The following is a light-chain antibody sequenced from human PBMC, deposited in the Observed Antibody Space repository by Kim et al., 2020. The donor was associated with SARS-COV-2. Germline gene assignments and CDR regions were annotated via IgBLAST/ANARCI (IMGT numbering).Light chain of an antibody. CDR2: RNN. J-gene: IGLJ3*02. Sequence: QTATVTCPGTRDRVGNQGAAWLRQRQGLPPKRLSYRNNSRPSGISERLSASRSGNTASLTITGLQPEDEADYYCSAWDSSLSAWVFGGGTQLTVL. CDR1: RDRVGNQG. V-gene: IGLV10-54*01. CDR3: SAWDSSLSAWV.